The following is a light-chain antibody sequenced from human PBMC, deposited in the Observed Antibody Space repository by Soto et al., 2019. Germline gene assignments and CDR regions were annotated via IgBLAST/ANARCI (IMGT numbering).Light chain of an antibody. CDR2: GAS. V-gene: IGKV3-20*01. CDR3: QHYGSSLFT. J-gene: IGKJ3*01. Sequence: EIVLTQSPGTLSVSPGERATLSCRASQSVSSSYLAWYQQKPGQAPRLLIYGASSRASGIPDRFSGSGSGTDFTLNISRLEPEDFAMYYCQHYGSSLFTFGPGTNVDIK. CDR1: QSVSSSY.